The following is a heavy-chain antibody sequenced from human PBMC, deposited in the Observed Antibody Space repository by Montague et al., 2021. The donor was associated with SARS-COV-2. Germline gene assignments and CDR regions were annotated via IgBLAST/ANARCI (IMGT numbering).Heavy chain of an antibody. V-gene: IGHV3-21*01. Sequence: SLSLSCAASGFTFSSYSMNWVRRAPGKGLEWVSSISSSSSYIYYADSVKGRFTISRDNAKNSLYLQMNSLRAEDTAVYYCVSQEGSIYWGQGTLVTVSS. CDR1: GFTFSSYS. CDR3: VSQEGSIY. D-gene: IGHD2/OR15-2a*01. CDR2: ISSSSSYI. J-gene: IGHJ4*02.